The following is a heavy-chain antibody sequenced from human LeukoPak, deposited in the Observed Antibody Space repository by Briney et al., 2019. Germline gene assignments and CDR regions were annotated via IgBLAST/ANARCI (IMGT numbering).Heavy chain of an antibody. D-gene: IGHD3-10*01. J-gene: IGHJ3*02. CDR3: ARRGGDVLWFGESDDAFDI. Sequence: GASVKVSCKASGYSFTGYYIQWVRQAPGQGLEWMGWINPKSGGTNYAQKFQGRVTMTSDTSISTVYMELTTLTSDDTAVFYCARRGGDVLWFGESDDAFDIWGQGRMVTVSS. CDR2: INPKSGGT. CDR1: GYSFTGYY. V-gene: IGHV1-2*02.